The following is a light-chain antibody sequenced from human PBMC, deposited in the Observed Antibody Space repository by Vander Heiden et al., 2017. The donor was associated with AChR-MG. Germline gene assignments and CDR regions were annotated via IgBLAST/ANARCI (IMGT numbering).Light chain of an antibody. J-gene: IGKJ1*01. Sequence: DIQMTQSPSTVSAYVGDRVTITCRASQSIGSWVAWYQQKPGKTPNLLIYKASYLESGVPSRFSGSGSETEFTLTITSLQPDDSATYYCQQYNSYSGAFGQGTKVEI. V-gene: IGKV1-5*03. CDR1: QSIGSW. CDR3: QQYNSYSGA. CDR2: KAS.